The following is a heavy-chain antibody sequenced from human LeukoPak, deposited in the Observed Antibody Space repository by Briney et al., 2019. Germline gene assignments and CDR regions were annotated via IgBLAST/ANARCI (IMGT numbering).Heavy chain of an antibody. J-gene: IGHJ4*02. CDR2: ISAYNGNT. Sequence: ASVKVSCKASGYTFTSYGISWVRQAPGQGLEWMGWISAYNGNTNYAQKLQGRVTMTTDTSTSTAYMELRSLRSDDTAVYYCARDYRTYYDFWSGYYNSGEFDYWGQGALVTVSS. CDR1: GYTFTSYG. CDR3: ARDYRTYYDFWSGYYNSGEFDY. V-gene: IGHV1-18*01. D-gene: IGHD3-3*01.